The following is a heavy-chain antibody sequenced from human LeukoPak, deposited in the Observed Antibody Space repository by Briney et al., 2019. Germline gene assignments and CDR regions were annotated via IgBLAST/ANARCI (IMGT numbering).Heavy chain of an antibody. Sequence: GGSLRLSCVVSGFTFSTSAMSWVRQAPGKGLEWVSGISESGGSTYYADSVKGRFTSSRDNSKNTLYLQMNSLRAEDTAVYYCAKDQWIQLWLEGDYWGQGTLVTVSS. CDR2: ISESGGST. CDR1: GFTFSTSA. CDR3: AKDQWIQLWLEGDY. D-gene: IGHD5-18*01. V-gene: IGHV3-23*01. J-gene: IGHJ4*02.